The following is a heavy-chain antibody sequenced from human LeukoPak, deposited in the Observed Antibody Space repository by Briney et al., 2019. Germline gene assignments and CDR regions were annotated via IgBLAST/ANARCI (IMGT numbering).Heavy chain of an antibody. CDR2: IYPGDSDT. V-gene: IGHV5-51*01. D-gene: IGHD3-10*01. CDR1: GYIFTSYW. CDR3: ARQMVRGVMNFDY. J-gene: IGHJ4*02. Sequence: GESLKISCKGSGYIFTSYWIGWVRQTPGKGLEWVGIIYPGDSDTRYSPSFQGQVTISADKSISTAYLQWSSLKASDTAMYYCARQMVRGVMNFDYWGQGTLVTVSS.